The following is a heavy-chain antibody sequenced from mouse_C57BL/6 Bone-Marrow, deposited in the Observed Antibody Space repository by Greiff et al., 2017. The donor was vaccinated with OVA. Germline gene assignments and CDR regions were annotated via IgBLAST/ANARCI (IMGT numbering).Heavy chain of an antibody. D-gene: IGHD2-1*01. Sequence: EVMLVESGGGLVQPKGSLKLSCAASGFSFNTYAMNWVRQAPGKGLEWVARIRSKSNNYATYYADSVKDRFTISRDDSESMLYLQMNNLKTEDTAMYYCVRPFYLGYAMDYWGQGTSVTVSS. CDR2: IRSKSNNYAT. V-gene: IGHV10-1*01. CDR1: GFSFNTYA. J-gene: IGHJ4*01. CDR3: VRPFYLGYAMDY.